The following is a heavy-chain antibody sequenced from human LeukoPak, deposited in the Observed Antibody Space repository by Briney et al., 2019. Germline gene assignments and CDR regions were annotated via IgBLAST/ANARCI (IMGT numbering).Heavy chain of an antibody. CDR1: GFTFSSYW. CDR3: ARVPTLGYYYDSSGYYLHYYYGMDV. J-gene: IGHJ6*02. Sequence: GGSLRLSCAASGFTFSSYWMSWVRQAPGKGLEWVANIKQDGSEKYYVDSVKGRFTISRDNAKNSLYLQMNSLRAGDTAVYYCARVPTLGYYYDSSGYYLHYYYGMDVWGQGTTVTVSS. CDR2: IKQDGSEK. V-gene: IGHV3-7*01. D-gene: IGHD3-22*01.